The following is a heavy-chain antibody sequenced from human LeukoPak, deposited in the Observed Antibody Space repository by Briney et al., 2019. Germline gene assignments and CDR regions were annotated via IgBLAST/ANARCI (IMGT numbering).Heavy chain of an antibody. CDR3: ARVSGYYDSSGYPFFDY. CDR1: GYTFTGYY. CDR2: INPNSGGT. V-gene: IGHV1-2*02. D-gene: IGHD3-22*01. Sequence: ASVKVSCKASGYTFTGYYMHWVRRAPGQGLEWMGWINPNSGGTNYAQKFQGRVTMTRDTSISTAYMELSRLRSDDTAVYYCARVSGYYDSSGYPFFDYWGQGTLVTVSS. J-gene: IGHJ4*02.